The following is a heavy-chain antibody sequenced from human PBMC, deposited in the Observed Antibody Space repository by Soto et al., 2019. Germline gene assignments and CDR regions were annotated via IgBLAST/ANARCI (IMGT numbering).Heavy chain of an antibody. CDR2: ISYDGSNK. D-gene: IGHD4-17*01. CDR3: ARPLAGAATVVTPSNAFDI. V-gene: IGHV3-30-3*01. Sequence: GGSLRLSCAASGFTFSSYAMHWVRQAPGKGLEWVAVISYDGSNKYYADSVKGRFTISRDNSKNTLYLQMNSLRAEDTAVYYCARPLAGAATVVTPSNAFDIWGQGTMVTVSS. J-gene: IGHJ3*02. CDR1: GFTFSSYA.